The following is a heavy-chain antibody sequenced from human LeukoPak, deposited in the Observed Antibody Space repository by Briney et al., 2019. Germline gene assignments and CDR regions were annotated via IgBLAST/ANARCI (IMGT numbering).Heavy chain of an antibody. V-gene: IGHV4-59*01. CDR2: IYYSGST. J-gene: IGHJ6*02. Sequence: SETLSLTCTVSGGSISSYYWSWIRQPPGKGLEWIGNIYYSGSTNYNPSLKSRVTISVDTSKKQFSLKLNSVTAADTAVYYCARDVLIAAAGTEYYFYYYGMDVWGQGTTVTVSS. CDR1: GGSISSYY. D-gene: IGHD6-13*01. CDR3: ARDVLIAAAGTEYYFYYYGMDV.